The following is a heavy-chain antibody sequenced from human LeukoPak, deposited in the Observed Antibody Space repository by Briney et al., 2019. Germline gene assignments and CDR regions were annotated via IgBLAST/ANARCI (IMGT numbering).Heavy chain of an antibody. CDR1: GGSISSSSYY. J-gene: IGHJ5*02. CDR2: INHSGST. CDR3: ARHALLCLVRGVIITAAGSTPCLENWFDP. V-gene: IGHV4-39*01. Sequence: SETLSLTCTVSGGSISSSSYYWGWIRQPPGKGLEWIGEINHSGSTNYNPSLKSRVTISVDTSKNQFSLKLSSVTAADTAVYYCARHALLCLVRGVIITAAGSTPCLENWFDPWSQGTLVTVSS. D-gene: IGHD3-10*01.